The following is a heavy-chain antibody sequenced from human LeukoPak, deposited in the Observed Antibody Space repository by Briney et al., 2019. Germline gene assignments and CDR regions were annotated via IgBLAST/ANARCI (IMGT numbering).Heavy chain of an antibody. CDR1: GGSISSYY. CDR2: IYYSGST. V-gene: IGHV4-59*06. J-gene: IGHJ5*02. CDR3: ARADAEGNWFDP. Sequence: SETLSLTCTVSGGSISSYYWSWIRQPPGKGLEWIGYIYYSGSTYYNPSLKSRVTISVDTSKNQFSLKLSSVTAADTAVYYCARADAEGNWFDPWGQGTLVTVSS.